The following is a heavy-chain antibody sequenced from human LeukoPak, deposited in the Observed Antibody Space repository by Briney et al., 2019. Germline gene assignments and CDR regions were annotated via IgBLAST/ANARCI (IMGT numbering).Heavy chain of an antibody. Sequence: GGSLRLSCTASGFIFSNFWMHWVRQAPGKGLVWVSRISFDGSTTSHADSVEGRFTIFRDNAKNTLYLQMDSLGAEDTAVYYCVRDSAYYDYWGQGTLVTVSS. CDR2: ISFDGSTT. D-gene: IGHD6-19*01. V-gene: IGHV3-74*01. CDR3: VRDSAYYDY. CDR1: GFIFSNFW. J-gene: IGHJ4*02.